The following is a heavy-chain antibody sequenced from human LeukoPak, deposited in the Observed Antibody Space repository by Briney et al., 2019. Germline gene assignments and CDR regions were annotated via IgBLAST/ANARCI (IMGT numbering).Heavy chain of an antibody. Sequence: SETLSLTCAVYGGSFSGYYWSWIRQPPGKGLEWIGEINHSGSTNYNPSLKSRVTISVDTSKNQFSLKLSSVTAADTAVYYCARSLWFGELFVNWFDPWGQGTLVTVSS. CDR2: INHSGST. V-gene: IGHV4-34*01. CDR1: GGSFSGYY. CDR3: ARSLWFGELFVNWFDP. D-gene: IGHD3-10*01. J-gene: IGHJ5*02.